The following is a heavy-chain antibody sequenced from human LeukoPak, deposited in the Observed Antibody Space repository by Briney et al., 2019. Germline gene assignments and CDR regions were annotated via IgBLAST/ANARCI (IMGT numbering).Heavy chain of an antibody. J-gene: IGHJ4*02. D-gene: IGHD6-13*01. CDR1: GFTFSSYS. V-gene: IGHV3-21*01. CDR2: ISSSSSYI. Sequence: GGSLRLSCAASGFTFSSYSMNWVRQAPGKGLEWVSSISSSSSYIYYADSVKGRFTISRDNAKNSLYLQMNSLRAEGTAVYYCVREMEGIAAAGTDYWGQGTLVTVSS. CDR3: VREMEGIAAAGTDY.